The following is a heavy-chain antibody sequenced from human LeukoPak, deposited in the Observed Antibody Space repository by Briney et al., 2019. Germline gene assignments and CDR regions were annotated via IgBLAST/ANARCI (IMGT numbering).Heavy chain of an antibody. CDR1: GFTFSSYA. D-gene: IGHD4-17*01. V-gene: IGHV3-23*01. J-gene: IGHJ6*02. Sequence: PGGSLRLSCAASGFTFSSYAMSWVRQAPGKGLEWVSITSGSGGTTHYADSVKGRFTISRDNSKNTLYLQMNSLRAEDTAVYYCAKRGDYGDYYYYGMDVWGQGTTVTVSS. CDR3: AKRGDYGDYYYYGMDV. CDR2: TSGSGGTT.